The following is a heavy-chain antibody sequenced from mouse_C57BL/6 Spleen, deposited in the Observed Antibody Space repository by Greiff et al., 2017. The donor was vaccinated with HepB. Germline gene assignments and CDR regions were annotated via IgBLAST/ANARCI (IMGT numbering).Heavy chain of an antibody. CDR2: INPNNGGT. CDR1: GYTFTDYN. V-gene: IGHV1-22*01. D-gene: IGHD2-4*01. Sequence: EVKLQESGPELVKPGASVKMSCKASGYTFTDYNMHWVKQSHGKSLEWIGYINPNNGGTSYNQKFKGKATLTVNKSSSTAYMELRSLTSEDSAVYYCARGGYDYGEAFAYWGQGTLVTVSA. CDR3: ARGGYDYGEAFAY. J-gene: IGHJ3*01.